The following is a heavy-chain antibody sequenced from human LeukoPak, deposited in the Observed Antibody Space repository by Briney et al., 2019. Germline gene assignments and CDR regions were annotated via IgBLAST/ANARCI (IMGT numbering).Heavy chain of an antibody. V-gene: IGHV4-59*01. CDR1: GGSISSYY. CDR2: IYYSGST. J-gene: IGHJ6*02. CDR3: ARVRMQPERRMEYYYYGMDV. D-gene: IGHD1-1*01. Sequence: PSETLSLTCTVSGGSISSYYWSWIRQPPGKGLEWIGYIYYSGSTNYNPSLKSRVTISVDTSKNQFSLKLSSVTAADTAVYYCARVRMQPERRMEYYYYGMDVWGQGTTVTVSS.